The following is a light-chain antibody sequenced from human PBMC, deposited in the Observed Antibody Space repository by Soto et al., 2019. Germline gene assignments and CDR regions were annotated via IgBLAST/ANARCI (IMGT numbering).Light chain of an antibody. V-gene: IGKV3-11*01. J-gene: IGKJ2*01. CDR3: QQRSNWPPP. CDR1: QSVSTY. CDR2: DAS. Sequence: EIVLTQSPATLSLSPGERAALSCRASQSVSTYLAWYQQKPGQAPGLLIYDASSRATVIPARLSGSGYGTDFTLTISSLEPEDFAIYYCQQRSNWPPPFGQGTKLEIK.